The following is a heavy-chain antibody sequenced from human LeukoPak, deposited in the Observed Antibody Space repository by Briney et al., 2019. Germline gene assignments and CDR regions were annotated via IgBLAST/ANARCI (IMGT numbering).Heavy chain of an antibody. CDR3: ARGGYYDPKGAFDI. J-gene: IGHJ3*02. CDR2: ISSTGGTT. V-gene: IGHV3-23*01. CDR1: GITFSSYG. Sequence: PGGSLRLSCAASGITFSSYGMSWVRQAPGKGLEWVSSISSTGGTTYYADSVKGRFTISRDNSKNTLYLQMNSLRAEDTAVYYCARGGYYDPKGAFDIWGQGTMVTVSS. D-gene: IGHD3-22*01.